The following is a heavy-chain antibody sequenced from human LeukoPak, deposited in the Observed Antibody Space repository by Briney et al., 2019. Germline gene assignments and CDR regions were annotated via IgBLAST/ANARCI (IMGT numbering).Heavy chain of an antibody. CDR3: ARESVVVVAATLRAFDY. D-gene: IGHD2-15*01. J-gene: IGHJ4*02. CDR2: IDPSDSYT. Sequence: GESLKISCKGSGYSFTSYLISWVRQMPGKGLEWVGRIDPSDSYTNYSPSFQGHVTISADKSISTAYLQWSSLKASDTAMYYCARESVVVVAATLRAFDYWGQGTLVTVSS. V-gene: IGHV5-10-1*01. CDR1: GYSFTSYL.